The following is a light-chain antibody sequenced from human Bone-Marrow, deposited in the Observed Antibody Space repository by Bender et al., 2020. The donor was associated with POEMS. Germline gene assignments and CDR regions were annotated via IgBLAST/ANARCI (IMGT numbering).Light chain of an antibody. CDR2: DVT. CDR1: SSDVGGYNY. V-gene: IGLV2-11*01. CDR3: AVWDDALYGAV. J-gene: IGLJ2*01. Sequence: QSALTQPRSVSGSPGQSVTISCTGTSSDVGGYNYVSWYQHLPGTAPKLMIYDVTKRPSGVPDRFSGSKSGTSASLAISGLQSEDEADYYCAVWDDALYGAVFGGGTRLTVV.